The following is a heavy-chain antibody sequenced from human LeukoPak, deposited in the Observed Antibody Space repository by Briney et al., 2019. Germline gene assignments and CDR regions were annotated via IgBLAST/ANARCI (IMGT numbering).Heavy chain of an antibody. V-gene: IGHV4-34*01. CDR3: ARRGYCSSTSCYPHYFGVRYFDY. D-gene: IGHD2-2*01. Sequence: PSETLSLTCAVYGGSFSGYYWSWLRQPPGKGLEWIGEINHSGSTNYNPSLTSRGTISVDTSKTQFSLKLSSVTAADTAVYYCARRGYCSSTSCYPHYFGVRYFDYWGQGTLVTVSS. CDR2: INHSGST. CDR1: GGSFSGYY. J-gene: IGHJ4*02.